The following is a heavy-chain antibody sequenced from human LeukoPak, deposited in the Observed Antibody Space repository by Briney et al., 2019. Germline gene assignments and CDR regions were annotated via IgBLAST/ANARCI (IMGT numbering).Heavy chain of an antibody. V-gene: IGHV4-39*01. CDR3: ARLYYDSSGYYQVCYFDY. CDR1: GGSISSSSYY. D-gene: IGHD3-22*01. J-gene: IGHJ4*02. CDR2: IYYSGST. Sequence: SETLSLTCTVSGGSISSSSYYWGWIRQPPGKGLEWIGSIYYSGSTYYNPSLKSRVTISVDTSKNQFSLNLSSVTATDTAVYYCARLYYDSSGYYQVCYFDYWGQGTLVTVSS.